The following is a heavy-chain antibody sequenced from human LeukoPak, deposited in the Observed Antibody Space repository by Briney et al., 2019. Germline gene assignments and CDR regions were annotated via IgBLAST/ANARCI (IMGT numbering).Heavy chain of an antibody. D-gene: IGHD2-15*01. J-gene: IGHJ4*02. V-gene: IGHV3-23*01. CDR2: ISGSGGST. CDR3: AKEVHSLDY. Sequence: GGSLRLSCVVSGFTFSDFHMSWLRQAPGKGLEWVSAISGSGGSTYYADSVKGRFTISRDNSKNTLYLQMNSLRAEDTAVYYCAKEVHSLDYWGQGTLVTVSS. CDR1: GFTFSDFH.